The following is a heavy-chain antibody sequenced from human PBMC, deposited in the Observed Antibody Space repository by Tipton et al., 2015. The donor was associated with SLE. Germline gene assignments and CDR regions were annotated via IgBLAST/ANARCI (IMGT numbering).Heavy chain of an antibody. CDR3: AKGGYGSGSYYSVY. J-gene: IGHJ4*02. Sequence: GSLRLSCAASGFTFSSYAMSWVRQAPGKGLEWVSAISGSGGSTYYADSVKGRFTISRDNSKNTLYLQMNSLRAEDTAVYYCAKGGYGSGSYYSVYWGQGTLVTVPS. D-gene: IGHD3-10*01. V-gene: IGHV3-23*01. CDR2: ISGSGGST. CDR1: GFTFSSYA.